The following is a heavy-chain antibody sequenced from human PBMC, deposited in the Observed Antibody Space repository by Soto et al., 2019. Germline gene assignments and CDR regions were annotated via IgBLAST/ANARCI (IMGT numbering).Heavy chain of an antibody. CDR3: TTDAYSGSYYPRSGYGMDV. D-gene: IGHD1-26*01. CDR2: IISSSSEI. J-gene: IGHJ6*02. V-gene: IGHV3-48*01. CDR1: GFTFTDYS. Sequence: PGGSLRLSCAASGFTFTDYSMNWVRQAPGKGLEWVSYIISSSSEIYYADSVKGRFTISRDNAKNSAYLQMDGLRVEDTAVYYCTTDAYSGSYYPRSGYGMDVWGQGTTVTVSS.